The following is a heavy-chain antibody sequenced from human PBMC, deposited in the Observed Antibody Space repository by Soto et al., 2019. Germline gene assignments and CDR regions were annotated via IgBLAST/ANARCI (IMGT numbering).Heavy chain of an antibody. V-gene: IGHV4-30-2*01. J-gene: IGHJ4*02. CDR1: GGSISSGGYS. CDR2: IYHSGST. CDR3: ARVPDY. Sequence: QLQLQESDSGLVKPSQTLSLTCAVSGGSISSGGYSWGWIRQPPGKGLEWIGYIYHSGSTYYNPSLKSRVTISVDRSKNQFSLKLSSVTAADTAVYYCARVPDYWGQGTLVTVSS.